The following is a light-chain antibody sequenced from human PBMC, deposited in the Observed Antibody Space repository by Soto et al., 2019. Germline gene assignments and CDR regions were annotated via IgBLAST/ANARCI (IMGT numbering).Light chain of an antibody. V-gene: IGLV2-14*01. J-gene: IGLJ2*01. CDR3: SSYTSSSTLV. CDR2: DVS. Sequence: QYALTQPASVSGSPGQSITISCTGTSSDVGGYNYVSWYQQHPGKAPKLMIYDVSNRPSGVSNRFSGSTSGNTASLTISGLQAEDEADYYCSSYTSSSTLVFGGGTKVTVL. CDR1: SSDVGGYNY.